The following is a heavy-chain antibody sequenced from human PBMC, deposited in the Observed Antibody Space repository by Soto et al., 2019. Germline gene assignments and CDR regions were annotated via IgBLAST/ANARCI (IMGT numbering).Heavy chain of an antibody. CDR3: ARRPFRSSSHWFDP. D-gene: IGHD6-6*01. J-gene: IGHJ5*02. CDR1: GYTFINHD. CDR2: MNPNSGNK. Sequence: QVQLVQSGAEVREPGASVTVSCTASGYTFINHDINWVRQAAGQGLEWMGWMNPNSGNKRFAQRFQGRITMTTNTSRSTVYMKLSSLRSEDTAVYYCARRPFRSSSHWFDPWGQGALVTVSS. V-gene: IGHV1-8*01.